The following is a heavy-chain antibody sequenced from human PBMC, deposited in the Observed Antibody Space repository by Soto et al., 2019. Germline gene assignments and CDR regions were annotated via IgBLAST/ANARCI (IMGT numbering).Heavy chain of an antibody. Sequence: GGSRLSCAASGFTFSSYAMSWVRQAPGKGLEWVSAISGSGGSTYYADSVKGRFTISRDNSKNTLYLQMNSLRAEDTAVYYCAKDLGNSSGWYPTVFDYWGQGTLVTVSS. CDR1: GFTFSSYA. CDR2: ISGSGGST. CDR3: AKDLGNSSGWYPTVFDY. J-gene: IGHJ4*02. D-gene: IGHD6-19*01. V-gene: IGHV3-23*01.